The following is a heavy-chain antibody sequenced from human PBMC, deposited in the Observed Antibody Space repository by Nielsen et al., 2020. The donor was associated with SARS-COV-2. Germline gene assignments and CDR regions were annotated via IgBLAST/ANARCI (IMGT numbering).Heavy chain of an antibody. Sequence: SVKVSCKASGGTFSSYAISWVRQAPGQGLEWMGGIIPIFGTANYAQKFQGRVTITADGSTSTAYMELSSLRSEDTAVYYCARGDLPDIVVVPAASRRYYYGMDVWGQGTTVTVSS. CDR1: GGTFSSYA. CDR2: IIPIFGTA. D-gene: IGHD2-2*01. J-gene: IGHJ6*02. CDR3: ARGDLPDIVVVPAASRRYYYGMDV. V-gene: IGHV1-69*13.